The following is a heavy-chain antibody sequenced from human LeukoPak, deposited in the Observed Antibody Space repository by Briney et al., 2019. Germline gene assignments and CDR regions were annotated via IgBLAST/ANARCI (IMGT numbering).Heavy chain of an antibody. J-gene: IGHJ4*02. D-gene: IGHD3-16*02. CDR3: ARGQPDYDYVWGSYRYNTPFDY. V-gene: IGHV4-39*07. CDR2: IYYSGST. Sequence: PSETLSLTCTVSGGSISSSSYYWGWIRQPPGKGLEWIGSIYYSGSTYYNPSLKSRVTISVDTSKNQFSLKLSSVTAADTAVYYCARGQPDYDYVWGSYRYNTPFDYWGQGTLVTVSS. CDR1: GGSISSSSYY.